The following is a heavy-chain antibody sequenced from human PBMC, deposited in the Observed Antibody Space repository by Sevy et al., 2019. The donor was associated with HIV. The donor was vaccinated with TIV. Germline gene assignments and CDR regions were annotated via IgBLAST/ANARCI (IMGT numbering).Heavy chain of an antibody. J-gene: IGHJ4*02. V-gene: IGHV3-30*18. CDR3: AKGDSSGWYY. CDR1: GFTFSSYG. CDR2: ISYDGSNK. D-gene: IGHD6-19*01. Sequence: GGSLRLSCAASGFTFSSYGMHWVRQAPGKGLEWVAVISYDGSNKYYADSVKGRFPFSKDNSKNTLYLQMNSLRAADTAVYYCAKGDSSGWYYWGQGTLVTVSS.